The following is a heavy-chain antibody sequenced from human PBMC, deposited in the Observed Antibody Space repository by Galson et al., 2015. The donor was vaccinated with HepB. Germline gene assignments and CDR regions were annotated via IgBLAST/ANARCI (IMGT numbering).Heavy chain of an antibody. CDR3: AKDKQQLVTDY. V-gene: IGHV3-23*01. D-gene: IGHD6-13*01. J-gene: IGHJ4*02. CDR2: ISGISGNT. CDR1: GFTFSSSA. Sequence: SLRLSCAASGFTFSSSAMSWLRQAPGKGLEWVSAISGISGNTYYADSVRGRFTISRDNSKNTLYLQMSSLGAEDTAVYYCAKDKQQLVTDYRGQGTLVTVSS.